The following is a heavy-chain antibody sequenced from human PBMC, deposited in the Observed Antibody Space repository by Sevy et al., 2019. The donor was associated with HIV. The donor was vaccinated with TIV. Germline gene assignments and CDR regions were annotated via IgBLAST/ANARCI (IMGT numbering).Heavy chain of an antibody. CDR1: GFTFSDYY. D-gene: IGHD1-1*01. J-gene: IGHJ6*03. CDR3: VRAAGTTGHYYYMDV. V-gene: IGHV3-11*06. CDR2: ISSSSSYT. Sequence: GGSLRLSCAASGFTFSDYYMSWIRQAPGKGLEWVSYISSSSSYTKYADSVKGRFTISRDNAKNSLYLQMNSLRAEDTAVYYCVRAAGTTGHYYYMDVWGIGTTVTVSS.